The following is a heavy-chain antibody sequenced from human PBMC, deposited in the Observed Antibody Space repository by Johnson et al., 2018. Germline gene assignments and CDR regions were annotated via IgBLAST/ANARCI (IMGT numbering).Heavy chain of an antibody. CDR3: ARDAGGIVATIPADNAFDI. V-gene: IGHV3-11*01. CDR1: GFTFSDYY. D-gene: IGHD5-12*01. J-gene: IGHJ3*02. CDR2: ISSSGSTI. Sequence: VQLVESGGGLVKPGGSLRLSCAASGFTFSDYYMSWIRQAPGKGLEWVSYISSSGSTIYYADSVKGRFTISRDNAKNSLYLQINSLRAEDAAVYYCARDAGGIVATIPADNAFDIWGQGTMVTVSS.